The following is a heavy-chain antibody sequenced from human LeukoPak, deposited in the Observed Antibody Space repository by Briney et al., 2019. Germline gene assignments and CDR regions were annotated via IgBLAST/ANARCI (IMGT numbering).Heavy chain of an antibody. CDR3: AKDRLFGDYVSSY. V-gene: IGHV3-23*01. D-gene: IGHD4-17*01. J-gene: IGHJ4*02. CDR2: ISGSGGST. Sequence: GGSLRLSCAASGFTFRTHAMAWVRQAPGKGLEWVSAISGSGGSTYYADSVKGRFTISRDNSKNTLYLQMNSLRAEDTAVYYCAKDRLFGDYVSSYWGQGTLVTVSS. CDR1: GFTFRTHA.